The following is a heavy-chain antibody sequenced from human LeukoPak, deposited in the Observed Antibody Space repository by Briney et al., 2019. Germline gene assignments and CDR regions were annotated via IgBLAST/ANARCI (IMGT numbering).Heavy chain of an antibody. J-gene: IGHJ5*02. Sequence: SETLSLTCTVSGSSLSSYYWSWIRQPPGKGLEWIGYIYQSGSTNYNPSVKSRVTTSVDTSKNQFSLKLTSVTAADTAVYYCARHDSIVGGDWFAPWGQGTLVTVSS. V-gene: IGHV4-59*08. CDR2: IYQSGST. CDR3: ARHDSIVGGDWFAP. CDR1: GSSLSSYY. D-gene: IGHD1-26*01.